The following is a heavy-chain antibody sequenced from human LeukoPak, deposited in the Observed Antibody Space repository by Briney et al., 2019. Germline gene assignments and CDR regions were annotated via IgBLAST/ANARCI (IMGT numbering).Heavy chain of an antibody. J-gene: IGHJ4*02. V-gene: IGHV3-64*02. Sequence: GGSLRLSCAASGFTFITYAFHWVRQAPGKGLEYVSAISNNGEDTYYADSVKGRFTISRDNSKNTLYLEMGSLRAEDMAVYYCVRGGGVVAGTYDYWVQGTLVTVSS. CDR3: VRGGGVVAGTYDY. D-gene: IGHD6-19*01. CDR2: ISNNGEDT. CDR1: GFTFITYA.